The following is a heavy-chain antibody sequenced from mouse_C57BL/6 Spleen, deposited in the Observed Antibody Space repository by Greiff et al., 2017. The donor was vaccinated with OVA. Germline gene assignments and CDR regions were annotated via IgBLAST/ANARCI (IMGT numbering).Heavy chain of an antibody. J-gene: IGHJ1*03. V-gene: IGHV1-42*01. Sequence: VQLQQSGPELVKPGASVKISCKASGYSFTGYYMNWVKQSPEKSLEWIGEINPSTGGTTYNQKFKAKATLTVDKSSSTAYMQLKSLTSEDSAVYYCARAYGSSLGYFDVWGTGTTVTVSS. D-gene: IGHD1-1*01. CDR3: ARAYGSSLGYFDV. CDR1: GYSFTGYY. CDR2: INPSTGGT.